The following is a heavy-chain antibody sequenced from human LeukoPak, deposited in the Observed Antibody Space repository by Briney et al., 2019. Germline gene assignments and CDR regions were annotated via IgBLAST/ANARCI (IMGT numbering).Heavy chain of an antibody. CDR3: AKNDYDILTGYPYYYYGMDV. CDR1: GFTFSSYA. Sequence: PGGSLRVSCAASGFTFSSYAMSWVRQAPGNGLEWVSAISGSGGSTYYADSVKGRFTISRDNSKNTLYLQMNSLRAEDTAVYYCAKNDYDILTGYPYYYYGMDVWGQGTTVTVSS. CDR2: ISGSGGST. D-gene: IGHD3-9*01. J-gene: IGHJ6*02. V-gene: IGHV3-23*01.